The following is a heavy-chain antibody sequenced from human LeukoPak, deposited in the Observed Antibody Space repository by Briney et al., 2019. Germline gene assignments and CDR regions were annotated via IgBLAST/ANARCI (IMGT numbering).Heavy chain of an antibody. CDR2: INHSGST. CDR1: GGSFSGYY. Sequence: SETLSLTCAVYGGSFSGYYWSWLRQPPGKGLEWIGEINHSGSTNYNPPLKSRVTISVDTSKNQFSLKLSSVTAADTAVYYCARFRFAVTLDYWGQGTLVTVSS. J-gene: IGHJ4*02. CDR3: ARFRFAVTLDY. D-gene: IGHD4-11*01. V-gene: IGHV4-34*01.